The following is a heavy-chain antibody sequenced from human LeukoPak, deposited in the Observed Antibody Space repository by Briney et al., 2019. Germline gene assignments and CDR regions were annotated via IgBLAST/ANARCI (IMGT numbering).Heavy chain of an antibody. CDR3: ARLRSPYYYGSGSYGYFDY. CDR1: GGSFSGYY. D-gene: IGHD3-10*01. J-gene: IGHJ4*02. Sequence: SETLSLTCAVYGGSFSGYYWSWIRQPPGKGLEWLGEINHSGSTNYNPSLKSRVTISVDTSKNQFSLKLSSVTAADTAVYYCARLRSPYYYGSGSYGYFDYWGQGTLVTVSS. V-gene: IGHV4-34*01. CDR2: INHSGST.